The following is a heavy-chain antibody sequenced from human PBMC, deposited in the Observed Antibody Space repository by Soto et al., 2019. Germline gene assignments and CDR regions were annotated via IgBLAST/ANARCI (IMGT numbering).Heavy chain of an antibody. CDR1: GFTFSSYG. CDR3: AKDRLRYCSSTSCYVFAY. J-gene: IGHJ4*02. D-gene: IGHD2-2*01. V-gene: IGHV3-30*18. Sequence: HPGGSLRLSCAASGFTFSSYGMHWVRQAPGKGLEWVAVISYDGSNKYYADSVKGRFTISRDNSKNTLYLQMNSLRAEDTAVYYCAKDRLRYCSSTSCYVFAYWGQGTLVTVSS. CDR2: ISYDGSNK.